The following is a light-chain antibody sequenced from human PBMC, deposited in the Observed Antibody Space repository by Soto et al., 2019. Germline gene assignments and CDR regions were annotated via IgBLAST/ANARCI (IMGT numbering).Light chain of an antibody. CDR2: EGN. J-gene: IGLJ1*01. CDR1: VSDVGSFGP. V-gene: IGLV2-23*01. Sequence: QSAPTQPASVSGSPGQSITISCTGSVSDVGSFGPVSWYQQHPGQVPKLIIYEGNRRPSGVSSRFSGSKSGNTASLTISGLQAEDEADYYCCSYVGARTYVFGAGTKVTVL. CDR3: CSYVGARTYV.